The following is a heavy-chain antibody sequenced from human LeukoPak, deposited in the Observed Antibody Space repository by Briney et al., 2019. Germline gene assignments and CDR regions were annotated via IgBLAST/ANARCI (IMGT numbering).Heavy chain of an antibody. J-gene: IGHJ6*03. CDR1: GFTFTSSA. V-gene: IGHV1-58*01. D-gene: IGHD1-26*01. CDR2: IVVGSGNT. CDR3: ARVAFSGNYYWSSDV. Sequence: SVKVSCKASGFTFTSSAVQWVRQGRGQRLEWIGWIVVGSGNTNYAQKFQERVTITRDMSTSTAYMELSSLRSEDTAVYYCARVAFSGNYYWSSDVWGKGTTVTV.